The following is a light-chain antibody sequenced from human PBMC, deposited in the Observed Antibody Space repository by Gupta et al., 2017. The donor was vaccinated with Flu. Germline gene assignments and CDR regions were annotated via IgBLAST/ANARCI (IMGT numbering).Light chain of an antibody. J-gene: IGKJ3*01. CDR2: GAS. Sequence: PGTLSLSPGERATLSCRASQSVSSSYLKWYQQKPGQAPRLIIYGASSRATGIPDRFSGSGSGTDFTLTSSRREPEDFAVYYWQQYGSSFTFGSGTKVDIK. CDR3: QQYGSSFT. V-gene: IGKV3-20*01. CDR1: QSVSSSY.